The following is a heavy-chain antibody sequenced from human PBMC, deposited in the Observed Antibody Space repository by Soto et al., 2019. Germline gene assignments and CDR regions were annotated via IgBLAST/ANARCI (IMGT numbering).Heavy chain of an antibody. Sequence: SETLSLTCTVSGGSISSYFWSWIRQPPGKGLEWMGYIYYTGSTYYNPSLNRRITMSVDMSKNQFSLRLTSVTAADTALYFCARAEFNSVWFPFDSWGQGAPVTVSS. V-gene: IGHV4-59*04. CDR1: GGSISSYF. CDR3: ARAEFNSVWFPFDS. D-gene: IGHD6-19*01. CDR2: IYYTGST. J-gene: IGHJ4*02.